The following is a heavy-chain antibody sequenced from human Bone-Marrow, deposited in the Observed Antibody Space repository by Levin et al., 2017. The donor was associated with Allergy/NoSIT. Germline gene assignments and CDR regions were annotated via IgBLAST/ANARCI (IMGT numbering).Heavy chain of an antibody. J-gene: IGHJ2*01. CDR1: GGTFTTYA. CDR3: ARGRGGDDYSRLWYFDL. Sequence: PGASVKVSCKASGGTFTTYAISWVRQAPGQGLEWMGEIIPIFGAANYAQKFQGRVTITADESTSTAYMELSSLRSEDTAVYYCARGRGGDDYSRLWYFDLWGRGTLVTVSS. D-gene: IGHD2-15*01. V-gene: IGHV1-69*13. CDR2: IIPIFGAA.